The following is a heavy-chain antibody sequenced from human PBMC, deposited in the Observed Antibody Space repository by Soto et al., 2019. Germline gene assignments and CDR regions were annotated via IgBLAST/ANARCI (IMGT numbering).Heavy chain of an antibody. CDR2: ISYDGSNK. V-gene: IGHV3-30*18. D-gene: IGHD3-22*01. Sequence: QVQLVESGGGVVQLGRSLRLSCAASGFTFSSYGMHWVRQAPGKGLEWVAVISYDGSNKYYADSVKGRFTISRDNSKNTLYLQMNSLRAEDTAVYYCAKDRGYYDSSGPAYYFDYWGQGTLVTVSS. CDR3: AKDRGYYDSSGPAYYFDY. CDR1: GFTFSSYG. J-gene: IGHJ4*02.